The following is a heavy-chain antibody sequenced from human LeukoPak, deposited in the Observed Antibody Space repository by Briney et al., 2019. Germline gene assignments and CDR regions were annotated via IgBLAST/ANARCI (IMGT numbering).Heavy chain of an antibody. CDR3: ARDLTGTCDY. J-gene: IGHJ4*02. D-gene: IGHD1-20*01. V-gene: IGHV7-4-1*02. CDR1: GYTFTSYA. Sequence: ASVKVSCKASGYTFTSYAMNRVRQAPGQGLEWKGWINTNTGNPTYAQGFTGRFVFSLDTSVSTAYLQISSLKAEDTAVYYCARDLTGTCDYWGQGTLVTVSS. CDR2: INTNTGNP.